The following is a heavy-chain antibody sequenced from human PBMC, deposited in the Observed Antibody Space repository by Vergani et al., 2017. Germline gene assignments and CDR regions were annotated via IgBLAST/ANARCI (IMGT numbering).Heavy chain of an antibody. CDR3: AKSGWLQHFGAHYFDS. V-gene: IGHV3-23*04. J-gene: IGHJ4*02. CDR2: LTASGSGI. Sequence: EVQLVESGGTWVQPGGSLRLSCVASGFAFSRYAMSWVRQAPGKGLEWVSGLTASGSGISYADSVRGRFTISRDNSKNTLFLQMDSLRAEDTAVYYCAKSGWLQHFGAHYFDSWGQGILVTVSS. CDR1: GFAFSRYA. D-gene: IGHD5-24*01.